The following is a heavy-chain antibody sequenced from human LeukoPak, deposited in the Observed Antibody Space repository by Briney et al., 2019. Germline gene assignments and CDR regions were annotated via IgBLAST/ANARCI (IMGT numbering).Heavy chain of an antibody. CDR3: GREVGYNGDDY. CDR1: GGSISSGDYY. CDR2: IYYSGST. Sequence: PSETLSLTCTVSGGSISSGDYYWSWIRQPPGKGLEWIGYIYYSGSTYYNPSLKSRVTISVDTSKNQFSLKLSSVTTADTAVYYCGREVGYNGDDYWGQGTLVTVSS. V-gene: IGHV4-30-4*01. J-gene: IGHJ4*02. D-gene: IGHD2-15*01.